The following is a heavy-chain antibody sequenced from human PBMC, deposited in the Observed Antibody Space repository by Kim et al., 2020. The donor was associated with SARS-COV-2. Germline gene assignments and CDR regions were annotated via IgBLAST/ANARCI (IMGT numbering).Heavy chain of an antibody. Sequence: ASVKVSCETSGYTFSDYYIHWVRQAPGQGLEWMGWINPHSSDTLYAQRFQGRVTMTSDTSINTVYMELSGLRSDDTAIYYCTRDYEYGGNPLLFWGQGTL. CDR2: INPHSSDT. CDR1: GYTFSDYY. V-gene: IGHV1-2*02. CDR3: TRDYEYGGNPLLF. J-gene: IGHJ4*02. D-gene: IGHD4-17*01.